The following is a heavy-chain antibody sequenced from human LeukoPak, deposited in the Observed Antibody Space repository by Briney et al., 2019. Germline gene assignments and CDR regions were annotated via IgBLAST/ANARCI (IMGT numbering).Heavy chain of an antibody. CDR2: IIPIFGTA. CDR1: GGTFSSYA. CDR3: AIDILTGYFLHY. D-gene: IGHD3-9*01. V-gene: IGHV1-69*05. J-gene: IGHJ4*02. Sequence: SVKVSCRASGGTFSSYAISWVRQAPGQGLEWMGGIIPIFGTANYAQKFQGRVTITTDESTSTAYMELSSLRSEDTAVYYCAIDILTGYFLHYWGQGTLVTVSS.